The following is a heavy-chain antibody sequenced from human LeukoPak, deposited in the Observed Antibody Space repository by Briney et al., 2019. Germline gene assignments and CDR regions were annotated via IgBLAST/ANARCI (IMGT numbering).Heavy chain of an antibody. J-gene: IGHJ3*02. Sequence: SETLSLTCTVSGGSISNYYWDWIRQPPGKRMQWIGYIYYSGSTNYNPPLKGRVTISADTSRNQFSLKLSSVTAADTAIYYCARHEGYYHDSSGPNYAFDIWGRGTMVTVSS. CDR3: ARHEGYYHDSSGPNYAFDI. CDR2: IYYSGST. V-gene: IGHV4-59*08. D-gene: IGHD3-22*01. CDR1: GGSISNYY.